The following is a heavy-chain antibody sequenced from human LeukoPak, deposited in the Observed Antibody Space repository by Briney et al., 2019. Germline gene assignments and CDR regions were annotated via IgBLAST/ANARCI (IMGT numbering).Heavy chain of an antibody. CDR1: GFTFSSYS. CDR2: ISSSSSYI. Sequence: PGGPLRLSCAASGFTFSSYSMNWVRQAPGKGLEWVSSISSSSSYIYYADSVKGRFTISRANAKTSLYLQMNSLRAEDTAVYYCARDGGYCTNGVCSRGLVGPWGQGTLVTVSS. CDR3: ARDGGYCTNGVCSRGLVGP. V-gene: IGHV3-21*01. D-gene: IGHD2-8*01. J-gene: IGHJ5*02.